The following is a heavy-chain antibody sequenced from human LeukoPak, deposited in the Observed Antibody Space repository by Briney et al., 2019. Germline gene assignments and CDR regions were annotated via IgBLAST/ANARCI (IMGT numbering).Heavy chain of an antibody. CDR3: AREIIAAAPSEGFDY. CDR2: INPNSGGT. D-gene: IGHD6-13*01. Sequence: ASVKVSCKASGYTFTGYYMHWVRQAPGQGLEWMGWINPNSGGTNYAQKFQGRVTMTRDTSISTAYMELSRLRSDDTAVYYCAREIIAAAPSEGFDYWGQGTLVTVSS. CDR1: GYTFTGYY. J-gene: IGHJ4*02. V-gene: IGHV1-2*02.